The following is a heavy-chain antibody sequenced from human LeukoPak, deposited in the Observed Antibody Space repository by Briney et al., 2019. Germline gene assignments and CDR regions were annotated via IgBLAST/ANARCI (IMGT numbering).Heavy chain of an antibody. CDR1: GYSFTAFY. J-gene: IGHJ4*02. V-gene: IGHV1-2*02. CDR2: IHPRSGET. D-gene: IGHD3-22*01. CDR3: ARGGGSSGYPDY. Sequence: ASVKVSCKASGYSFTAFYIHWVRQAPGQGLEWMGWIHPRSGETNYAYKFRGRVTVTRDTSINTVHMELSRLKSDDTAVYYCARGGGSSGYPDYWGQGTLVTVSS.